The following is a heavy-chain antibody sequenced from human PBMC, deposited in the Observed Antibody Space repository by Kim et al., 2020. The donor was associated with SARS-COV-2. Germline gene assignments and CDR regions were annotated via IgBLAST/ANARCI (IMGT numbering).Heavy chain of an antibody. J-gene: IGHJ4*02. D-gene: IGHD2-21*02. V-gene: IGHV3-23*01. CDR2: ISGSGGST. CDR1: GFTFSSYA. Sequence: GGSLRLSCAASGFTFSSYAMSWVRQAPGKGLEWVSAISGSGGSTYYADSVKGRFTISRDNSKNTLYLQMNSLRAEDTAVYYCAKNRGLAYCGGDCYPLNYWGQGTLVTVSS. CDR3: AKNRGLAYCGGDCYPLNY.